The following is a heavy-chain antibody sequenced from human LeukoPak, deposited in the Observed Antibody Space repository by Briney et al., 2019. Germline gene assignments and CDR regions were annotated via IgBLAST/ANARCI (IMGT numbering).Heavy chain of an antibody. D-gene: IGHD6-19*01. Sequence: PGGSLRLSCAASGFTFSSYAMSWVRQAPGKGLEWVSAISGSGGSTYYADSVKGRFTISRDNSKNTLYLQMDSLRAEDTAVYYCAKDFRQSEYFQHWGQGTLVTVSS. CDR1: GFTFSSYA. J-gene: IGHJ1*01. V-gene: IGHV3-23*01. CDR3: AKDFRQSEYFQH. CDR2: ISGSGGST.